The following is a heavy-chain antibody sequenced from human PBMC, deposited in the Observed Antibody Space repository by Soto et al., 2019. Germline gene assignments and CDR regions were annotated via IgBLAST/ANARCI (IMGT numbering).Heavy chain of an antibody. Sequence: GGSLRLSCAASGFSFSTYGMHWVRQAPGKGLEWVAGILHDGNNKYYADSVKGRFTISRDNSKNTLYLQMNSLRTEDTAIYYCARDDEGGSYCDLGYWGQGTLVTVSS. CDR1: GFSFSTYG. CDR2: ILHDGNNK. D-gene: IGHD3-10*01. J-gene: IGHJ4*02. V-gene: IGHV3-30*03. CDR3: ARDDEGGSYCDLGY.